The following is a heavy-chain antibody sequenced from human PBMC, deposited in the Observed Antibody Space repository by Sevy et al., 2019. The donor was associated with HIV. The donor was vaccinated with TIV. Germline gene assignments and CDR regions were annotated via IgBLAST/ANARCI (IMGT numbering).Heavy chain of an antibody. V-gene: IGHV4-34*01. CDR3: ARRLTIGLVQGPAAMPTKHSSGYYDY. Sequence: SETLSLTCAVYGGSFSGYYWSWIRQPPGKGLEWIGEINHSGSTNYNPSLKSRVTISVDTSKNQFSLKLSSVTAADTAVYYCARRLTIGLVQGPAAMPTKHSSGYYDYWGQGTLVTVSS. CDR2: INHSGST. D-gene: IGHD3-22*01. CDR1: GGSFSGYY. J-gene: IGHJ4*02.